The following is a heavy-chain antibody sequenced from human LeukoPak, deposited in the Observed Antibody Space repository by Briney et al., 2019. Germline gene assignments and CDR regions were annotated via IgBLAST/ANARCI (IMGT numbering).Heavy chain of an antibody. V-gene: IGHV3-33*01. D-gene: IGHD3-10*01. CDR1: GFTFSSYG. J-gene: IGHJ4*02. CDR3: ARDSWVRGVIHTFDY. Sequence: PGRSLRLSCAASGFTFSSYGMHWVRQAPGKGLEWVAVIWYDGSNKYYADSVKGRFTISRDNSKNTLYLQMNSLRAEDTAVYYCARDSWVRGVIHTFDYWGQGTLVTVSS. CDR2: IWYDGSNK.